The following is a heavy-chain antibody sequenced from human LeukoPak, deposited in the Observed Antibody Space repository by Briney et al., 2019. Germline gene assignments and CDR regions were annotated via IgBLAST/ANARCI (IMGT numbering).Heavy chain of an antibody. CDR3: ARVGEGQSDY. V-gene: IGHV3-33*08. CDR1: GFTFNNAW. CDR2: IWYDGSNK. J-gene: IGHJ4*02. Sequence: GGSLRLSCAASGFTFNNAWMSWVRQAPGKGLEWVAVIWYDGSNKYYEDSVKGRFTISRDNSKNTLYLQMNSLRVEDTAVYYCARVGEGQSDYWGQGTLVTVSS. D-gene: IGHD3-10*01.